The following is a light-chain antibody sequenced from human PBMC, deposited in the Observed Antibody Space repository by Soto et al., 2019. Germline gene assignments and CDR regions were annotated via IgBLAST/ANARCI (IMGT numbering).Light chain of an antibody. Sequence: EIVMTQSPATLSVSPGERATLSCRASQSVGSNLAWYQQRPGQAPRLLIYGASTRATGIPARFSGSGSGTDFTLTISSLQSEDFAVYYCHQYNNWPRTFGPGTKVDIK. CDR3: HQYNNWPRT. V-gene: IGKV3-15*01. CDR1: QSVGSN. CDR2: GAS. J-gene: IGKJ3*01.